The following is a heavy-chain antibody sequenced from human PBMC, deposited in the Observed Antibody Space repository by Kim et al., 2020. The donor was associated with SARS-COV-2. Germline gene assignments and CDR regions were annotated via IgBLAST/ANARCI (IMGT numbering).Heavy chain of an antibody. D-gene: IGHD4-17*01. J-gene: IGHJ4*02. Sequence: GGSLRLSCAASGFTFSSYGMHWVRQAPGKGLEWVAVISYDGSNKYYADSVKGRFTISRDNSKNTLYLQMNSLRAEDTAVYYCAKAAFTVKEVPTSYFDYWGQGTLVTVSS. CDR2: ISYDGSNK. CDR1: GFTFSSYG. V-gene: IGHV3-30*18. CDR3: AKAAFTVKEVPTSYFDY.